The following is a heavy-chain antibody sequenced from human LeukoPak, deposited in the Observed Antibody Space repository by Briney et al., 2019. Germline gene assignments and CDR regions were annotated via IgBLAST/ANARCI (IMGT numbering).Heavy chain of an antibody. CDR3: ARGYCSDERCPVFPS. V-gene: IGHV4-38-2*02. D-gene: IGHD2-15*01. J-gene: IGHJ5*02. Sequence: SSETLSLTCTVSGYSISSGYYWAWIRQPPGKGLQWIGNIYHSGNTYYNPSLKSRVSISVDTSKNQFSLRLTSVTAADTAVYYCARGYCSDERCPVFPSWGQGTLVTVSS. CDR1: GYSISSGYY. CDR2: IYHSGNT.